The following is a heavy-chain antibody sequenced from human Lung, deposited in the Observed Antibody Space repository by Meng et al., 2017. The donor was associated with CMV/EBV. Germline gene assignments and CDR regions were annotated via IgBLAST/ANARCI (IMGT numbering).Heavy chain of an antibody. D-gene: IGHD2-21*02. Sequence: GGSXRLXCTASGFTFDDFAMHWVRQTPGEGLEWVSGISGNTGFIGYADSVKGRFTISRDNDKKTLPLQMNTLRAEDTALYYCTKGGGERVTFDAMDVWGQGNXVTVSS. CDR1: GFTFDDFA. CDR3: TKGGGERVTFDAMDV. J-gene: IGHJ6*02. CDR2: ISGNTGFI. V-gene: IGHV3-9*01.